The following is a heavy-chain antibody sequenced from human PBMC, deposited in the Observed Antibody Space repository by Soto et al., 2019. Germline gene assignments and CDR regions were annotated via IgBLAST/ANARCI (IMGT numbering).Heavy chain of an antibody. D-gene: IGHD3-10*01. Sequence: SETLSLTCTVSGGSISSGDYYWSWIRQPPGEGLEWIGYIYYCGSTYHSPSLKSRVTIQVETSKNHFSLKLSSVTAADTAVYLCARGHAGYDSGEGNYWGPGNLGTVPS. CDR2: IYYCGST. V-gene: IGHV4-30-4*01. J-gene: IGHJ4*02. CDR1: GGSISSGDYY. CDR3: ARGHAGYDSGEGNY.